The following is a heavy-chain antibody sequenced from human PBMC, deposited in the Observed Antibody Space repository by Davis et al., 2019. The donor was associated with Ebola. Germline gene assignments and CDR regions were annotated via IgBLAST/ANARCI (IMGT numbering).Heavy chain of an antibody. V-gene: IGHV1-18*04. CDR2: SSAYNGDT. D-gene: IGHD3-9*01. J-gene: IGHJ6*02. CDR1: RYTFTSYG. Sequence: AASVTVSCKASRYTFTSYGISWVRQAPGQGLEWMGWSSAYNGDTNYAQKFQGRVTMTTDTSTSTAYMELRSLRSDDTAVYYCARTDKRSYYYYGMDVWGQGTTVTVSS. CDR3: ARTDKRSYYYYGMDV.